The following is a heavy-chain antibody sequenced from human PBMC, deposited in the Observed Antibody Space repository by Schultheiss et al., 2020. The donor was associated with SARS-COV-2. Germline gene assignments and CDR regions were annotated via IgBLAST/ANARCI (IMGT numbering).Heavy chain of an antibody. CDR1: GFVFATYS. Sequence: GSLRLSCAASGFVFATYSMNWVRQAPGKGLEWVAVISYDGSNKYYADSVKGRFTISRDNSKNTLYLQMNSLRAEDTAVYYCAILKREPVDYWGQGTLVTVSS. J-gene: IGHJ4*02. D-gene: IGHD1-26*01. V-gene: IGHV3-30*03. CDR2: ISYDGSNK. CDR3: AILKREPVDY.